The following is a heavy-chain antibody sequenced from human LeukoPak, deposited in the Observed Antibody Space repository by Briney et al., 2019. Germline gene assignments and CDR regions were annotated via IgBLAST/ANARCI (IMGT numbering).Heavy chain of an antibody. Sequence: GASVKVSCKSSGYTFTSYAMHWVRQAPGQKLEWMGWINAGNGDTKYSQKFQGRVTITRDTSASTAYMELSSLRSEDTAVYYCARDAGDGDYVGDGDPWGQGTLVTVSS. J-gene: IGHJ5*02. D-gene: IGHD4-17*01. V-gene: IGHV1-3*01. CDR1: GYTFTSYA. CDR3: ARDAGDGDYVGDGDP. CDR2: INAGNGDT.